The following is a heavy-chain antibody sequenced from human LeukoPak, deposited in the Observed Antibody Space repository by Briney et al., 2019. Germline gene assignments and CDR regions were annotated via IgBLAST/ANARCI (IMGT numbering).Heavy chain of an antibody. V-gene: IGHV3-74*03. CDR2: INDDGRTT. D-gene: IGHD2-15*01. J-gene: IGHJ4*02. Sequence: GGSLRLSCAASGFTFSYYWMHWVRQAPGEGLVWVSRINDDGRTTTYADSVKGRITISRDNAKNTLHLQMSSLRVEDTAVYYCVSEVKYCSGGSCHTPGYWGQGTLVTVSS. CDR3: VSEVKYCSGGSCHTPGY. CDR1: GFTFSYYW.